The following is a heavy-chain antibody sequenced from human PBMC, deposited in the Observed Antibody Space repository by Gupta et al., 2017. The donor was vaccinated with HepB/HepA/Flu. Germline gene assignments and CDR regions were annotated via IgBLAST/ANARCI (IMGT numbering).Heavy chain of an antibody. CDR2: ITPNSGDI. CDR3: ANSPMARPFEY. CDR1: GFTFSSFS. Sequence: EVQLLESGGNLVQPGGSVRLSCAASGFTFSSFSMSWVRQAPGKGLEWVSGITPNSGDIRYADSVKGRFTISRDDSKNTLFLQMNGLRAEDTALYYCANSPMARPFEYWGQGTLVTVSS. V-gene: IGHV3-23*01. D-gene: IGHD3-10*01. J-gene: IGHJ4*02.